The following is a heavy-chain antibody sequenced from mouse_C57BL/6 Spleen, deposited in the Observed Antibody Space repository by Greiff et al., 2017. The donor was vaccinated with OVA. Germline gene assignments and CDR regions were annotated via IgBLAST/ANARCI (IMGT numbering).Heavy chain of an antibody. D-gene: IGHD1-1*01. J-gene: IGHJ2*01. V-gene: IGHV5-9*01. CDR3: ARRGSLYYFDY. CDR2: ISGGGGNT. CDR1: GFTFSSYT. Sequence: DVQLVESGGGLVKPGGSLKLSCAASGFTFSSYTMSWVRQTPEKRLEWVATISGGGGNTYYPDSVKGRFTISRDNAKNTLYLQMSSLRSEDTALYYCARRGSLYYFDYWGQGTTLTVSS.